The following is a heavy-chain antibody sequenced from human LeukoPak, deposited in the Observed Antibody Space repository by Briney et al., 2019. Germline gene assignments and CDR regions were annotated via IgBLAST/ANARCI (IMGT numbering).Heavy chain of an antibody. CDR3: AKSPSTPHYYYYYYMDV. J-gene: IGHJ6*03. D-gene: IGHD5/OR15-5a*01. CDR2: ISGSGGST. Sequence: PGGSLRLSCAASGFTFSSYAMSWVHQAPAKGLEWVSAISGSGGSTYYADSVKGRFTISRDNSKNTLYLQMNSLRAEDTAVYYCAKSPSTPHYYYYYYMDVWGKGTTVTVSS. V-gene: IGHV3-23*01. CDR1: GFTFSSYA.